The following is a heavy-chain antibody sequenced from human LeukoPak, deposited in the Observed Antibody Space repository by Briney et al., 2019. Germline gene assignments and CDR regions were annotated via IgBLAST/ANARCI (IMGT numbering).Heavy chain of an antibody. V-gene: IGHV3-74*01. CDR2: INSDGSST. D-gene: IGHD2-2*03. CDR3: ARGEMDIVVVPAALFYYYYGMDV. Sequence: GGSLRLSCAASGFTFSSYWMHWVRQAPGKGLVWVSRINSDGSSTSYADSVKGRFTISRDNAKNTLYLQMNSLRAEDTAVYYCARGEMDIVVVPAALFYYYYGMDVWGQGTTVTVSS. J-gene: IGHJ6*02. CDR1: GFTFSSYW.